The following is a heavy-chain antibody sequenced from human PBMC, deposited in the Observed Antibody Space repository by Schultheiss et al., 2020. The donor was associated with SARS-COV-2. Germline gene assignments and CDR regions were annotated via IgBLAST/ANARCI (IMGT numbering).Heavy chain of an antibody. J-gene: IGHJ3*02. Sequence: SETLSLTCAVSGYSISSGYYWSWIRQHPGKGLEWIGYIYYSGSTYYNPSLKSRVTISVDTSKNQFSLKLSSVTAADTAVYYCARESGSDYYDSSGYRAFDIWGQGTMVTVSS. CDR1: GYSISSGYY. CDR3: ARESGSDYYDSSGYRAFDI. CDR2: IYYSGST. D-gene: IGHD3-22*01. V-gene: IGHV4-31*11.